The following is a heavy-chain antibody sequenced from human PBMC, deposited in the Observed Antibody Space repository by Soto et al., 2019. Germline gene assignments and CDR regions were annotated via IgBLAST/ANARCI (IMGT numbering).Heavy chain of an antibody. Sequence: EVQLVESGGGLVQPGGSLRLSFAAPGSTFGSYWRHWVRQAPGKGLLWVSRINSDGSSTSYADSVKGRFTISRDNAKNTLYLQMNSLRAEDTAVYYCVRTSLVVAAATREDYWGQGTLVTVSS. CDR3: VRTSLVVAAATREDY. CDR1: GSTFGSYW. V-gene: IGHV3-74*01. CDR2: INSDGSST. J-gene: IGHJ4*02. D-gene: IGHD2-15*01.